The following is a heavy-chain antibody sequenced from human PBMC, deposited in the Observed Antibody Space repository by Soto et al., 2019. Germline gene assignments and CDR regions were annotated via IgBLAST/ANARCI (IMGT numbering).Heavy chain of an antibody. D-gene: IGHD6-6*01. CDR2: IIPIFGTA. Sequence: QVQLVQSGAEVKKPGSSVKVSCKASVGTFSSYAISWVRQAPGQGLEWMGGIIPIFGTANYAQKFQGRVTITADESTSTAYMKLSSLRSEDTAVYYCGRENGEQLVARYYYGMDVWGQGTTVTVSS. J-gene: IGHJ6*02. CDR1: VGTFSSYA. V-gene: IGHV1-69*01. CDR3: GRENGEQLVARYYYGMDV.